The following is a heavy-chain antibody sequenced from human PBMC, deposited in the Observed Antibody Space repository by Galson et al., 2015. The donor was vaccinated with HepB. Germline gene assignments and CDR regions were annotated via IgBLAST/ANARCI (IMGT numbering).Heavy chain of an antibody. D-gene: IGHD6-6*01. V-gene: IGHV3-9*01. CDR1: GFTFDDYA. CDR2: ISWNSGSI. J-gene: IGHJ6*02. CDR3: AKDLTYSSSSEVYYYYGMDV. Sequence: SLRLSCAASGFTFDDYAMHWVRQAPGKGLEWVSGISWNSGSIGYADSVKGRFTISRDNAKNSLYLQMNSLRAEDTALYYCAKDLTYSSSSEVYYYYGMDVWGQGTTVTVSS.